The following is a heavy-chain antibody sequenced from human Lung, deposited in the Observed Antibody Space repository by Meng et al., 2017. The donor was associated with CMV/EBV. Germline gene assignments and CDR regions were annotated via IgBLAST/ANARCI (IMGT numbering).Heavy chain of an antibody. CDR1: GFTVSSNY. J-gene: IGHJ4*02. CDR2: IYSGGST. V-gene: IGHV3-53*01. CDR3: ARVAYDFVSGFTYYCDY. Sequence: GGSLRLXXAASGFTVSSNYISWVRQAQGRGLEWVSVIYSGGSTYYADSVKGRFTISRDNSKNTRYLQMNSLRVEDTAVYYCARVAYDFVSGFTYYCDYWGQGTXVTVSS. D-gene: IGHD3-3*01.